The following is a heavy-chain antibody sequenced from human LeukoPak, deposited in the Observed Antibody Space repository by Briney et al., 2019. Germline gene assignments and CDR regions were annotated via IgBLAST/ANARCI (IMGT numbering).Heavy chain of an antibody. CDR2: ISSSGSTK. CDR3: ARLWFGELPPLSYFDY. CDR1: GFTFSSYE. V-gene: IGHV3-48*03. D-gene: IGHD3-10*01. J-gene: IGHJ4*02. Sequence: QAGGSLRLSCAASGFTFSSYEMNWVRQAPGKGLEWVSYISSSGSTKYYADSVRGRFTISRDNAENSLYLQMNSLRAEDTAVYYCARLWFGELPPLSYFDYWGQGTLVTVSS.